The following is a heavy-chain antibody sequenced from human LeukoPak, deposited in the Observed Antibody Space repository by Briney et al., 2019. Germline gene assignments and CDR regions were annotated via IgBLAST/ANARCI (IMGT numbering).Heavy chain of an antibody. Sequence: SETLSLTCAVSGYSISSGYYWGWIRPPPGKGLEWIGSICHSGSTYYNPSLKSRVTISVDTSKNQFSLKLSSVTAADTAVYYCARDIVVVPAAQDYWGQGTLVTVSS. D-gene: IGHD2-2*01. CDR1: GYSISSGYY. V-gene: IGHV4-38-2*02. J-gene: IGHJ4*02. CDR3: ARDIVVVPAAQDY. CDR2: ICHSGST.